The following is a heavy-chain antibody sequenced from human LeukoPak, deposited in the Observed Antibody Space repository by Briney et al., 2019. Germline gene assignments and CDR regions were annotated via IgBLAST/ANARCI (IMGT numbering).Heavy chain of an antibody. D-gene: IGHD3-22*01. J-gene: IGHJ5*02. V-gene: IGHV4-59*01. CDR1: GGSISSYY. Sequence: SETLTLTCTVSGGSISSYYWSWIRQPPGKGLEWIGYISYSAITNYNPSLKSRVTISIDTSKNQFSLRLSSVTAADTAVYYCARGLNWIDPWGQGALVTVSS. CDR3: ARGLNWIDP. CDR2: ISYSAIT.